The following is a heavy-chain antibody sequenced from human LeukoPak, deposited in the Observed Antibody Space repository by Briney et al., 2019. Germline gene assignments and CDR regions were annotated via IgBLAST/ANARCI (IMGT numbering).Heavy chain of an antibody. V-gene: IGHV5-51*01. Sequence: GESLKISCKGSGYRFTSYWIGWVRQMPGKGLEWMGIMYPGDSETRYSPSFQGQVTISADKSISTAYLQWSSLKASDTAIYYCARHYNSVDYWGQGTLVTVSS. D-gene: IGHD5-24*01. CDR1: GYRFTSYW. J-gene: IGHJ4*02. CDR3: ARHYNSVDY. CDR2: MYPGDSET.